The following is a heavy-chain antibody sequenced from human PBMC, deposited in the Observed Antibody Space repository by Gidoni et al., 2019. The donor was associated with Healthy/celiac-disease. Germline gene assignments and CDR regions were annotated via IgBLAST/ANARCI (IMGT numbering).Heavy chain of an antibody. CDR3: TRATMVRGAINWFDP. J-gene: IGHJ5*02. Sequence: EVQLVESGGGLVQSGRSLRRSCTASGFTFGDYAMSWFRQAPGKGREWAGFIRSKAYGGTTEYAASVKGRFTISRDDSKSIAYLQMNSLKTEDTAVYYCTRATMVRGAINWFDPWGQGTLVTVSS. CDR1: GFTFGDYA. D-gene: IGHD3-10*01. CDR2: IRSKAYGGTT. V-gene: IGHV3-49*03.